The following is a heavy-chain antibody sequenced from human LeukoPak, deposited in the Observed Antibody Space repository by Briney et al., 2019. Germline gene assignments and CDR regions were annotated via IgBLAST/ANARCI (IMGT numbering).Heavy chain of an antibody. J-gene: IGHJ5*02. CDR2: IYYTGRT. Sequence: SETLSLTCTVSGGSVTLGAYYWSWIRQLPGKGLEWIGYIYYTGRTEYNPSLESRVTISLDTSKNQFSLRLSSVTAADTAVYYCARSSGGQPDPWSQGTLVTVSS. CDR3: ARSSGGQPDP. V-gene: IGHV4-31*03. CDR1: GGSVTLGAYY. D-gene: IGHD2-15*01.